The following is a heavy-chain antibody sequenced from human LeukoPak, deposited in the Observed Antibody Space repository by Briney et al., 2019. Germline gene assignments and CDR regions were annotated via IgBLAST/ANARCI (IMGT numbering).Heavy chain of an antibody. V-gene: IGHV3-74*01. J-gene: IGHJ5*02. CDR2: IHSDGTTT. CDR1: GFTFSSYW. Sequence: QTGGSLRLSCAASGFTFSSYWMHWVRQAPGKGLVGVSRIHSDGTTTSYADSVKGRFTVSRDNAKNTLYLQMNSLRAEDTAVYYCARGRYCTVGSCSSAWFDPWGQGALVTVSS. D-gene: IGHD2-15*01. CDR3: ARGRYCTVGSCSSAWFDP.